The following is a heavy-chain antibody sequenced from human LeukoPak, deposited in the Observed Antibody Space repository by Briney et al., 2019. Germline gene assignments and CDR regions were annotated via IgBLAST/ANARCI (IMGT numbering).Heavy chain of an antibody. Sequence: AGGALTLSCTAWGFPHSSLPVFGPRQAPGKGLEWVSAITGSGDATYYAESMKGRFTLSRDNSKNTLYLQMNSLRAEDTAVYYCASSRVYGYHDYWGQGTLVTVSS. CDR2: ITGSGDAT. V-gene: IGHV3-23*01. J-gene: IGHJ4*02. CDR3: ASSRVYGYHDY. CDR1: GFPHSSLP. D-gene: IGHD5-18*01.